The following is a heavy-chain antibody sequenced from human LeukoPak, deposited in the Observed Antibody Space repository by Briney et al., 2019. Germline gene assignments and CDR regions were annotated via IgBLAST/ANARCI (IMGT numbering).Heavy chain of an antibody. CDR3: ARKRSNGFLNF. CDR1: GFPLNTYW. D-gene: IGHD3-22*01. CDR2: VNTEGTTT. V-gene: IGHV3-74*03. Sequence: PGGSLRLSCAASGFPLNTYWMHWVRQAPGKGLVWVSRVNTEGTTTEYADSVKGRFTISRDNAKNSLFLQMNSLRAEDTAVYYCARKRSNGFLNFWGQGTLVTVSS. J-gene: IGHJ4*02.